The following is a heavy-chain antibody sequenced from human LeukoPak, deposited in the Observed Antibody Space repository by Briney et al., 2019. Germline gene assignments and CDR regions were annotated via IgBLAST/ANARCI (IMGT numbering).Heavy chain of an antibody. D-gene: IGHD6-13*01. CDR2: IYYNGGT. J-gene: IGHJ4*02. CDR1: GGSIISSSHY. V-gene: IGHV4-39*01. CDR3: AREEASAADY. Sequence: SSETLSLTCTVSGGSIISSSHYWAWTRQPPGKGLEWIGSIYYNGGTFYSPSLKSRASISVDTSKNQFSLKLSSVTAADTSVCFCAREEASAADYWGQGTLVTVSS.